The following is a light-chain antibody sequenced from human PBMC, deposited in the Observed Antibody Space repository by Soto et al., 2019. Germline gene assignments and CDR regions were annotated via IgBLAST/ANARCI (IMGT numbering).Light chain of an antibody. J-gene: IGLJ3*02. CDR2: GDN. CDR1: SSNIGAGYD. Sequence: QSVLTQPPSVSGARGQRVTISCTGSSSNIGAGYDVHWYQQLPGTAPKLLIYGDNNRPSGVPDRFSGSKSGTSASLAITGLQAEDEADYSCQSYDSSLSAWVFGGGTKLTVL. V-gene: IGLV1-40*01. CDR3: QSYDSSLSAWV.